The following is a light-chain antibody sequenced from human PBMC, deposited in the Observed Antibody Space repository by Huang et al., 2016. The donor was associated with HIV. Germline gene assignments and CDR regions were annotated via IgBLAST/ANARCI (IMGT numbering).Light chain of an antibody. V-gene: IGKV1-13*02. Sequence: QLTQSPPSLSASVGDTVTISCRASQDIGSSLAWYQQKTGRAPKLLISGASTLQTGGPSRFSGDAAGAFFTLFISDLQPEDFATYYCQQLHTYPITFGQGTRLEMK. CDR1: QDIGSS. CDR3: QQLHTYPIT. J-gene: IGKJ5*01. CDR2: GAS.